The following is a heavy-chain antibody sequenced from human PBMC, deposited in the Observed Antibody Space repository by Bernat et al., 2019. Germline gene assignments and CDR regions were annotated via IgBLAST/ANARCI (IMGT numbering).Heavy chain of an antibody. Sequence: QVQLVESGGGVVQPGRSLRLSCAASGFTFSSYAMHWVRQAPGKGLEWVAVISYDGSNKYYADSVKDRFTISRDNSKNTLYLQMNSLRAEDTAVYYGAAGLDYWGQGTLVTVSS. CDR3: AAGLDY. V-gene: IGHV3-30*01. CDR1: GFTFSSYA. J-gene: IGHJ4*02. CDR2: ISYDGSNK.